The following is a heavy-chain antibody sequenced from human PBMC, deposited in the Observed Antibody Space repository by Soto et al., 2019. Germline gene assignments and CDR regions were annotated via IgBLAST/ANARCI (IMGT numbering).Heavy chain of an antibody. Sequence: GGSLRLSCAASGFTFSDYYMSWIRQAPGKGLEWVSYISSSGSTIYYADSVKGRFTISRDNAKNSLYLQMNSLRDEDTAVYDCARESAALNWLDPWGQGTLVTVSS. CDR1: GFTFSDYY. CDR3: ARESAALNWLDP. V-gene: IGHV3-11*04. J-gene: IGHJ5*02. D-gene: IGHD2-2*01. CDR2: ISSSGSTI.